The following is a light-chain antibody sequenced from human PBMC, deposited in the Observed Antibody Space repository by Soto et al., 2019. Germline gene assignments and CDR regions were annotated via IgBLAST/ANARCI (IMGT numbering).Light chain of an antibody. J-gene: IGKJ3*01. CDR1: QSSSNS. V-gene: IGKV1-39*01. Sequence: DIQMTQSPSSLSASVGDRVTITCRASQSSSNSLNWYQQKPGKAPKLLIYAASNLQNGVPSRFSGSGSGTDFTLTISSLQPEDFATYYCQQSYSTPFTFGPGTKVDIK. CDR2: AAS. CDR3: QQSYSTPFT.